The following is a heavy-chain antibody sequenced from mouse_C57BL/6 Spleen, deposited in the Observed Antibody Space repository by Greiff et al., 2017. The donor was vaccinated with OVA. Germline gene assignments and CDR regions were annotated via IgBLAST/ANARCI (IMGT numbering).Heavy chain of an antibody. CDR2: IYPGDGDT. Sequence: QVQLQQSGPELVKPGASVKISCKASGYAFSSSWMNWVKQRPGKGLEWIGRIYPGDGDTNYNGKFKGKATLTADKSSSTAYMQLSSLTSEDSAVYFSARDDGYTWFAYWGQGTLVTVSA. CDR3: ARDDGYTWFAY. J-gene: IGHJ3*01. D-gene: IGHD2-3*01. V-gene: IGHV1-82*01. CDR1: GYAFSSSW.